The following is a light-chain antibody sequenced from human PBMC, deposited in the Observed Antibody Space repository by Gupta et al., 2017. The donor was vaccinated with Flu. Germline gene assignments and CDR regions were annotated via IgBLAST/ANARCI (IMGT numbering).Light chain of an antibody. CDR2: DVT. Sequence: QSALTQPASVSGSPGPSITISCTGTSSDVGGYNYVSWYQQHPGKAPKLMIYDVTKRPAGVANRFSGSKSGNTASLTIAGRQAEDEADYYCSSYTSSSTYVFGTGTKVTVL. V-gene: IGLV2-14*03. CDR3: SSYTSSSTYV. J-gene: IGLJ1*01. CDR1: SSDVGGYNY.